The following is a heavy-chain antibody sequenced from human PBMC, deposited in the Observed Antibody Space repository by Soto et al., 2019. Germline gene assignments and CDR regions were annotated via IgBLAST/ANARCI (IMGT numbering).Heavy chain of an antibody. D-gene: IGHD4-17*01. CDR2: ISYDGSNK. J-gene: IGHJ3*02. CDR3: AKATVGAFDT. V-gene: IGHV3-30*18. CDR1: GFTFISYG. Sequence: SLRLSCAASGFTFISYGMHWVRQAPGKGLEWVAVISYDGSNKYYADSVKGRFTISRDNSKNTLYLQMNSLRAEDTAVYYCAKATVGAFDTWGQGTMVTVSS.